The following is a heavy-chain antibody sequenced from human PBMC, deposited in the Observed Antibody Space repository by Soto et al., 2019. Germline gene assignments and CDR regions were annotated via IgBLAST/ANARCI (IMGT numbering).Heavy chain of an antibody. V-gene: IGHV3-21*01. Sequence: PGGSLRLSCAASGFTFSDYTMNWVRQAPGKGLEWASSITSSSSYMFYADSVKGRFTISRDNAKNSLYLQMNSLRAEDTAVYYCARVFGESRDYWGQGTLVTVSS. CDR3: ARVFGESRDY. CDR2: ITSSSSYM. J-gene: IGHJ4*02. CDR1: GFTFSDYT. D-gene: IGHD3-10*01.